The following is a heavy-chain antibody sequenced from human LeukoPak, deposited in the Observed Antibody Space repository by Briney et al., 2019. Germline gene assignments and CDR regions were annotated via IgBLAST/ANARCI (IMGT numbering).Heavy chain of an antibody. D-gene: IGHD2-2*01. CDR2: IIPIFGTA. Sequence: ASVKVPCKASGGTFSSYAISWVRQAPGQGLEWMGGIIPIFGTANYAQKFQGRVTITTDESTSTAYMELSSLRSEDTAVYYCARVVVPAAIDYYYYYMDVWGKGTTVTVSS. CDR1: GGTFSSYA. J-gene: IGHJ6*03. CDR3: ARVVVPAAIDYYYYYMDV. V-gene: IGHV1-69*05.